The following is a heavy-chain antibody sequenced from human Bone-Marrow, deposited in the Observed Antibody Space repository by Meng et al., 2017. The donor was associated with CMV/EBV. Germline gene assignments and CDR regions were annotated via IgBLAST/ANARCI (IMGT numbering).Heavy chain of an antibody. Sequence: SVKVSCKASGGTFSSYAISWVRQAPGQGLEWMGGIIPILGIANYAQKFQGRVTITADKSTSTAYMELSSLRSEDTAVYYCARWNWNQQSFDYWGQGTLVTVSS. D-gene: IGHD1-1*01. CDR1: GGTFSSYA. V-gene: IGHV1-69*10. CDR3: ARWNWNQQSFDY. CDR2: IIPILGIA. J-gene: IGHJ4*02.